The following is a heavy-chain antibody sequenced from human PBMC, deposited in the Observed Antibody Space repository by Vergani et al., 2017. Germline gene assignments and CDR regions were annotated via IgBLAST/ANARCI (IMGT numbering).Heavy chain of an antibody. CDR3: ARAXYDDYNLGYYYMDV. V-gene: IGHV1-69*01. D-gene: IGHD5-24*01. J-gene: IGHJ6*03. Sequence: QVQLVQSGAEVKKPGSSVKVSCKASGGTFSSYAISWVRQAPGQGLEWMGGIIPIVGTANYAKKFQGRVTITADESTSTGYMELSRLRSEDTAVYYCARAXYDDYNLGYYYMDVWGKGTTVTVSS. CDR1: GGTFSSYA. CDR2: IIPIVGTA.